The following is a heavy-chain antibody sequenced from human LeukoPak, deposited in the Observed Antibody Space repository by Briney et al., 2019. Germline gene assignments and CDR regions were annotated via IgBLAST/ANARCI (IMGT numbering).Heavy chain of an antibody. J-gene: IGHJ6*03. CDR3: ARVLYSSGSYLGYYYYMAV. CDR2: ISSSSSYI. Sequence: GGSLRLSCAASGFTFSSYSMNWVRQAPGKGLEWVSSISSSSSYIYYADSVKGRFTISRDNAKNSLYLQMNSLRAEDTAVYYCARVLYSSGSYLGYYYYMAVWSKGTTVTVSS. D-gene: IGHD3-10*01. V-gene: IGHV3-21*01. CDR1: GFTFSSYS.